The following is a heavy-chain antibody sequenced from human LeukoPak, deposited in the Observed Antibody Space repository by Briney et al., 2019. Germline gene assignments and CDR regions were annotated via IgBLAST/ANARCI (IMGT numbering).Heavy chain of an antibody. Sequence: VKLSCKAYGGTFSSYAISWVRQAPGQGLEWMGGIIPIFATANYAQKFQGRVTITADKSTSTAYMELSSLRSEDTAVYYCARGFQVAATPTLESDAFGIWGQGTMVSVSS. CDR1: GGTFSSYA. V-gene: IGHV1-69*06. CDR3: ARGFQVAATPTLESDAFGI. CDR2: IIPIFATA. J-gene: IGHJ3*02. D-gene: IGHD2-15*01.